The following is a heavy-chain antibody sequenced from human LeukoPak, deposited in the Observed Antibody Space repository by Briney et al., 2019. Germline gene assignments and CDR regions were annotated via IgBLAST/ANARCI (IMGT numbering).Heavy chain of an antibody. Sequence: SGPTLVNPTPTLTLTFTFSGFSLSTSGVGVGWIRQPPGKALEWLSLIYWSGDERYSPSLKNRLTITKDTSKNQVVLTMANVDPVDTATYYCAHRSEGVVATYFDSWGQGTLVTVSS. J-gene: IGHJ4*02. CDR1: GFSLSTSGVG. D-gene: IGHD2-15*01. CDR2: IYWSGDE. V-gene: IGHV2-5*01. CDR3: AHRSEGVVATYFDS.